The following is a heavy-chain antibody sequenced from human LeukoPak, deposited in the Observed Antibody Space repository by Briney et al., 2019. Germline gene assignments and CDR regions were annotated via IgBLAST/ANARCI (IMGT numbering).Heavy chain of an antibody. D-gene: IGHD5-24*01. CDR2: IRRKANSYAT. V-gene: IGHV3-73*01. CDR3: MARATQGGY. J-gene: IGHJ4*02. Sequence: TGGSLRLSCAVSGFSFSGTAMYWGRKASGQGLEWVGRIRRKANSYATAYAASVKGRLNIFRDDSKNPADPQMHSLKTEDPAGSFWMARATQGGYWGQGTLVTVSS. CDR1: GFSFSGTA.